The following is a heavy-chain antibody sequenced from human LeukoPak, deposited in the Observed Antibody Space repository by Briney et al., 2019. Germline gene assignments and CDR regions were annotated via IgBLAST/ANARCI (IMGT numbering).Heavy chain of an antibody. CDR1: GFTFNSHA. CDR2: ISNSGDDT. Sequence: GGSLRLSCGASGFTFNSHAVSWVRQAPGRGLEWVSTISNSGDDTYYADSVKGRFTISRDNSKTTPYLQITSLRVEDTAVYYCAKSPCGGGSCSTGFDDWGQGSLPTVS. V-gene: IGHV3-23*01. D-gene: IGHD2-15*01. J-gene: IGHJ4*02. CDR3: AKSPCGGGSCSTGFDD.